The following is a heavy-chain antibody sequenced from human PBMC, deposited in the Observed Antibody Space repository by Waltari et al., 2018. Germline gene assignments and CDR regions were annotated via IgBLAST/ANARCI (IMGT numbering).Heavy chain of an antibody. CDR3: ARLGWLSDY. V-gene: IGHV4-39*01. Sequence: SRVTISVDTSKNQFSLKLSSVTAADTAVYYCARLGWLSDYWGQGTLVTVSS. D-gene: IGHD6-19*01. J-gene: IGHJ4*02.